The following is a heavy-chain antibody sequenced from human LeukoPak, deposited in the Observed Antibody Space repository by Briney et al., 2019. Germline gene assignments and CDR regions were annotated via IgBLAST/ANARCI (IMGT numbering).Heavy chain of an antibody. Sequence: GAPLRLSCAASGFTFSSYAMSWVRQAPGKGLEWVSAISGSGGSTYYADSVKGRFTISRDNSKNTLYLQMNSLRAEDTAVYYCARLSRDYYDSSGYYWYRFYFDYWGQGTLVTVSS. V-gene: IGHV3-23*01. J-gene: IGHJ4*02. CDR1: GFTFSSYA. D-gene: IGHD3-22*01. CDR3: ARLSRDYYDSSGYYWYRFYFDY. CDR2: ISGSGGST.